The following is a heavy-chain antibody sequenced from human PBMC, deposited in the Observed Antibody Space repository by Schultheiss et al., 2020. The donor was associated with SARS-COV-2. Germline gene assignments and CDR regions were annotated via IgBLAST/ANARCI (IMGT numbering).Heavy chain of an antibody. J-gene: IGHJ4*02. V-gene: IGHV3-48*02. CDR1: GFTFSTYT. D-gene: IGHD1-7*01. CDR2: ISTSGGTR. CDR3: ARGGISGTTSLDY. Sequence: GGSLRLSCAASGFTFSTYTMNWVRQAPGKGLQWVSYISTSGGTRYYADSVQGRLTISRDNAKNSLYLQMNSLRDEDTAVYYCARGGISGTTSLDYWGQGTLVNVSS.